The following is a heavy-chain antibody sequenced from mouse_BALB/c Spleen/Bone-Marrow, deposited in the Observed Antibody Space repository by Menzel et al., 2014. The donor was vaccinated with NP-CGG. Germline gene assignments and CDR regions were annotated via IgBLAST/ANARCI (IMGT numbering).Heavy chain of an antibody. CDR1: GYTLTDYW. CDR3: ARDYYGRGWHFDV. CDR2: IDTSDSYT. Sequence: QVQLQQSGAELVMPGASVKMSCKASGYTLTDYWMHWVKQRPGQGLEWIGAIDTSDSYTSYNQKFKGKATLTVDESSSTAYMQLSSLTSEDSAVYYCARDYYGRGWHFDVWGAGTTVTVSS. J-gene: IGHJ1*01. D-gene: IGHD1-1*01. V-gene: IGHV1-69*01.